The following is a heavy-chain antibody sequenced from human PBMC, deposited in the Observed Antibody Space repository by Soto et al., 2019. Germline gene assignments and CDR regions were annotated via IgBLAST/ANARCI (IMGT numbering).Heavy chain of an antibody. V-gene: IGHV4-38-2*01. CDR1: GYSISSCYY. J-gene: IGHJ4*02. D-gene: IGHD3-22*01. CDR2: RYHSGST. Sequence: PSETLSLTCAVSGYSISSCYYWGWIRQRPGKGLQCICNRYHSGSTYYNPSLKSRVTISIDTSKNQFSLKLSSVTAADKAVYYCARVSYFDGGGFFYYFDNWGQGTLVTVSS. CDR3: ARVSYFDGGGFFYYFDN.